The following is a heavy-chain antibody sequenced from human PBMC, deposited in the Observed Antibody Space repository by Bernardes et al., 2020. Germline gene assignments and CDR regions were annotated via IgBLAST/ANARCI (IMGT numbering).Heavy chain of an antibody. CDR2: IKGDGSGI. V-gene: IGHV3-74*03. CDR1: GFTFSTYW. CDR3: ARDYPTLL. Sequence: GGSLRLSCAASGFTFSTYWMYWVRQAPGKGLVWVSRIKGDGSGISYADSVKGRFTISRDNAENTLYLQLNSLRAEDTAVYYCARDYPTLLWGQGTQVTVSS. J-gene: IGHJ4*02. D-gene: IGHD3-16*02.